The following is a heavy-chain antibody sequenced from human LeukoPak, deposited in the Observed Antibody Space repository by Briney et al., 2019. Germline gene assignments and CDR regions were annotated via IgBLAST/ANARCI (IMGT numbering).Heavy chain of an antibody. CDR2: IYPGVSDT. CDR3: ARLRITGTTDDAFDI. Sequence: GESLKISCKGSGYSFTSYWIGWVRQMPGKGLEWMGIIYPGVSDTRYSPPFQGQVTISADKSISTAYLQWSSLKASDTAMYYCARLRITGTTDDAFDIWGQGTMVTVSS. CDR1: GYSFTSYW. V-gene: IGHV5-51*01. D-gene: IGHD1-20*01. J-gene: IGHJ3*02.